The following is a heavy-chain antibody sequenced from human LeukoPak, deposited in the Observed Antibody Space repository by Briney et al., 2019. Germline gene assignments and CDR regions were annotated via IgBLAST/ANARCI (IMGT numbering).Heavy chain of an antibody. Sequence: GGSLRLSCAASGFTFSSYSMKWVRQAPGKGLEWVSSISSSSSYIYYADSVKGRFTISRDNAKNSLYLQMNSLRAEDTAVYYCARSTPSGSGNHFDYWGQGTLVTVSS. J-gene: IGHJ4*02. CDR2: ISSSSSYI. CDR3: ARSTPSGSGNHFDY. V-gene: IGHV3-21*01. D-gene: IGHD6-19*01. CDR1: GFTFSSYS.